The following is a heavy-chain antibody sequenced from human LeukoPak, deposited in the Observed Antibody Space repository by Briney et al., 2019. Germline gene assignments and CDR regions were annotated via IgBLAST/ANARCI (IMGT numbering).Heavy chain of an antibody. CDR1: GYTFTGYY. CDR2: INPNSGGT. V-gene: IGHV1-2*02. J-gene: IGHJ6*03. D-gene: IGHD2-8*01. Sequence: GASVKVSCKASGYTFTGYYMHWVRQAPGQGLEWMGWINPNSGGTNYAQKFQGRVTMTRDTSISTAYMELSRLRSDDTAVYYCARDRGYAIPRYYYYYMDVWGKGTTVTVSS. CDR3: ARDRGYAIPRYYYYYMDV.